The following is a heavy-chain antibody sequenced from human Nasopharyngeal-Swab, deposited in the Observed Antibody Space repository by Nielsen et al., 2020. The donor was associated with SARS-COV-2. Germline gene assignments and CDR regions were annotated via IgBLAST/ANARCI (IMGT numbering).Heavy chain of an antibody. CDR2: INIDGSRT. V-gene: IGHV3-74*01. Sequence: GESLKISYAVSGFTFTNYWMHWVRRTPGKGLVWVSRINIDGSRTGYADSVKGRFTISRDNAKNTLFLQMNSLRAEDTAVYYCARVLDYYDSSGYDTWDVFALWGQGTMVTVSS. CDR1: GFTFTNYW. J-gene: IGHJ3*01. CDR3: ARVLDYYDSSGYDTWDVFAL. D-gene: IGHD3-22*01.